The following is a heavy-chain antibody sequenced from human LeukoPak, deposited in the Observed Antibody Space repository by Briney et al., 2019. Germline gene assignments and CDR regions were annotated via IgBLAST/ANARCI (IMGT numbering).Heavy chain of an antibody. D-gene: IGHD3-3*01. CDR3: ARDTRP. CDR2: INSDGSST. CDR1: GFTFSSYW. J-gene: IGHJ5*02. Sequence: GGSLRLSCAAPGFTFSSYWMHWVRQAPGKGLVWVSRINSDGSSTSYADSVKGPFTISRCNAKNTLYLQMSGLRAEDTGVYYCARDTRPWGQGKLGTVSS. V-gene: IGHV3-74*01.